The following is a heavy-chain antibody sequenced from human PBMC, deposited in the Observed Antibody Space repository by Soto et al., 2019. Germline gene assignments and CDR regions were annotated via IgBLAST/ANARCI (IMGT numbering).Heavy chain of an antibody. CDR2: IYYSGST. J-gene: IGHJ4*02. CDR3: ARRDYSYGFIDY. D-gene: IGHD5-18*01. Sequence: SETLSLTCTVCGGSISITNYYWGWIRQPPGKEMEWIGTIYYSGSTYYNPSLKSRVTISVDTSKNQFSLKLSSVTAADTAVYYCARRDYSYGFIDYWGQGTLVTVSS. CDR1: GGSISITNYY. V-gene: IGHV4-39*01.